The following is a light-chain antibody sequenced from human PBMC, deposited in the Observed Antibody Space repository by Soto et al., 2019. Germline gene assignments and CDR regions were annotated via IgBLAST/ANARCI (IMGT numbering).Light chain of an antibody. CDR2: AAS. J-gene: IGKJ2*01. Sequence: DIQMTQSPSSLSASVGDRVTITCRASQSISSYVNWYQQKPGKAPKLLIYAASSLQSGVPSRFSGSGSGTDFTLTISSLQPEDFATYYCQQSYSTPVFGQGTKLEIK. CDR1: QSISSY. V-gene: IGKV1-39*01. CDR3: QQSYSTPV.